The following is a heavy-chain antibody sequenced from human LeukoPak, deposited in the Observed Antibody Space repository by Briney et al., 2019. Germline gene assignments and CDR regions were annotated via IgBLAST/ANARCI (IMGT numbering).Heavy chain of an antibody. Sequence: PGGSLRLSCAASGLTFGNAWMNWVRQAPGKGLEWVGRIKSKVDGGTVEYAAPVQGRFIISRDDSKNTLYVQMSSLQMDDTAMYFCASYTSAYSGLFGTWGPGTLVTVSS. CDR1: GLTFGNAW. D-gene: IGHD3-22*01. V-gene: IGHV3-15*01. CDR2: IKSKVDGGTV. J-gene: IGHJ5*02. CDR3: ASYTSAYSGLFGT.